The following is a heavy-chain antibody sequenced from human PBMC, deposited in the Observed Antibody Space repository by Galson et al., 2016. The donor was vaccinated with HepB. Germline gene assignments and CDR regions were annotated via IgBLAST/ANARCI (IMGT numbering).Heavy chain of an antibody. D-gene: IGHD1-26*01. V-gene: IGHV3-53*01. CDR2: VYSDGKT. J-gene: IGHJ3*02. Sequence: SLRLSCADSGFNVSYSYMTWVRQAPGKGLEWVSIVYSDGKTFYADPVKGRFTISRDNSKNTLYLQMNSLRAEDTAMYYCARDGGYAGSYSVGDAFDIWGQGTMVTVSS. CDR3: ARDGGYAGSYSVGDAFDI. CDR1: GFNVSYSY.